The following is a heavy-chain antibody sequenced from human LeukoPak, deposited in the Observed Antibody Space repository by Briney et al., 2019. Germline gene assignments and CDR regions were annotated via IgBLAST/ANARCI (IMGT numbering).Heavy chain of an antibody. CDR3: ARALLFWFRD. CDR2: ISSDNSI. D-gene: IGHD2-21*01. Sequence: GGSLRLSCAASGFIFSTYSMNWVRQAPGKGLEWVSTISSDNSIYYADSVKGRFIISRDNAKSSLYLQMNSLRDEDTAVYYRARALLFWFRDWGQGTLVTVSS. V-gene: IGHV3-48*02. J-gene: IGHJ4*02. CDR1: GFIFSTYS.